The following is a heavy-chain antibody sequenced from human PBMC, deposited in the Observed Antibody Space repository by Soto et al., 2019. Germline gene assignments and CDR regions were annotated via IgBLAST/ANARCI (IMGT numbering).Heavy chain of an antibody. CDR2: VDALSGKT. Sequence: QVQLVQSGTEVKKPGASVKVSCKTSGYTFTSYGISWVRQAPGHGLEWMGWVDALSGKTQFSHKVQGRVTMTADTSTITAYQELRSRNSDAPAVYYSARILDEGRPADPWGQGTLVTVSS. CDR3: ARILDEGRPADP. CDR1: GYTFTSYG. J-gene: IGHJ5*02. V-gene: IGHV1-18*01. D-gene: IGHD1-1*01.